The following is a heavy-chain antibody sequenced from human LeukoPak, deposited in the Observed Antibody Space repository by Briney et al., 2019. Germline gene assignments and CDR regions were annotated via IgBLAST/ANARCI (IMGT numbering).Heavy chain of an antibody. V-gene: IGHV1-69*05. J-gene: IGHJ4*02. CDR3: AREANYYDYVWGSYRYDY. D-gene: IGHD3-16*02. Sequence: SVKVSCKASGYTFTGYYMHWVRQAPGQGLEWMGRIIPIFGTANYAQKFQGRVTITTDESTSTAYMELSSLRSEDTAVYYCAREANYYDYVWGSYRYDYWGQETLVTVSS. CDR1: GYTFTGYY. CDR2: IIPIFGTA.